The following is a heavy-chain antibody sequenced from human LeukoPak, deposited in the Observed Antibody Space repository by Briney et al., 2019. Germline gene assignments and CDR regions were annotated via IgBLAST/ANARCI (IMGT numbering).Heavy chain of an antibody. CDR2: IYYSGTT. D-gene: IGHD3-3*01. Sequence: SETLSLTCTVSGGSMSSYYWSWIRQPPGKGLEWIGYIYYSGTTNYNPSLKSRPTMSVDTSENQFSLRLSSVTAADTAIYYCARGSIFGVSTNWFDPWGQGTLVTVSS. J-gene: IGHJ5*02. CDR1: GGSMSSYY. V-gene: IGHV4-59*01. CDR3: ARGSIFGVSTNWFDP.